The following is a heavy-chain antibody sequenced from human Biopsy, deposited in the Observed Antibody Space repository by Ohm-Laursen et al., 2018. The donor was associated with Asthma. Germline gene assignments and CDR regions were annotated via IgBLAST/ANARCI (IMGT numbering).Heavy chain of an antibody. CDR2: ITPIYGIT. CDR3: ARLATRYSYGRIYYSYGMDV. CDR1: GFTFSSYA. Sequence: ASVKVSCTPSGFTFSSYAFTWVRQAPGQGLEWLGGITPIYGITDYAQKFQGRLSITADGSTTTAYMELNSLTFEDTAVYFCARLATRYSYGRIYYSYGMDVWGQGTTVTVSS. D-gene: IGHD5-18*01. J-gene: IGHJ6*02. V-gene: IGHV1-69*13.